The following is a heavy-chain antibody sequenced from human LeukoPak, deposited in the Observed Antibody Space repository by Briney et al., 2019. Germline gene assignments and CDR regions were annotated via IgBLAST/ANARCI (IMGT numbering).Heavy chain of an antibody. CDR1: GYSISSGYY. D-gene: IGHD5-12*01. J-gene: IGHJ3*02. Sequence: ASETLSLTCTVSGYSISSGYYWGWIRQPPGKGLEWIGSIYHSGSTYYNPSLKSRVTISVDTSKNQFSLKLSSVTAADTAVYYCARSEWLDAFDIWGQGTMVTVSS. V-gene: IGHV4-38-2*02. CDR2: IYHSGST. CDR3: ARSEWLDAFDI.